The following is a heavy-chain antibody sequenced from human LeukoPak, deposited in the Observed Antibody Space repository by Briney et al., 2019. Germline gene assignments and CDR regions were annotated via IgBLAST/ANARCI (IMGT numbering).Heavy chain of an antibody. Sequence: PGGSLRLSCAASGFTFSTYWMHWVRQAPGKGLVWVSRINSDGSSTTYADSVKGRFTISRDYAKNTLYLQMNSLRAEDAAVYYCARGENDAFDIWGQGTMVTVSS. CDR1: GFTFSTYW. CDR3: ARGENDAFDI. CDR2: INSDGSST. J-gene: IGHJ3*02. V-gene: IGHV3-74*01.